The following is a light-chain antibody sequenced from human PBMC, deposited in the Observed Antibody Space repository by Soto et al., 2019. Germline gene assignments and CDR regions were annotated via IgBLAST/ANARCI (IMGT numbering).Light chain of an antibody. V-gene: IGKV3-15*01. J-gene: IGKJ5*01. Sequence: DIVMTQSPATLSVAPGERVTFSCRASQGVSRKLAWYQHKPGQAPRLLISGESTGATGIPARFSGSGSGTDFTLTISSLQPEDFATYYCQQSYRTPITFGQGTRLEIK. CDR3: QQSYRTPIT. CDR1: QGVSRK. CDR2: GES.